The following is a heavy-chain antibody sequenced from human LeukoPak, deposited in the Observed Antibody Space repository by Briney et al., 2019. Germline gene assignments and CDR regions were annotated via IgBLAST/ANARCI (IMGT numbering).Heavy chain of an antibody. CDR1: GGSISSYY. J-gene: IGHJ3*02. V-gene: IGHV4-59*01. D-gene: IGHD1-7*01. CDR2: IYNSGRT. Sequence: RSSETLSLTCIVSGGSISSYYWSWIRQPPGKGLECIGYIYNSGRTNYNPSLKSRVTISVDTSKNQFSLKLSSVTAADTAVYYCARYDSWNSNDAFDIWGKGTMVTVSS. CDR3: ARYDSWNSNDAFDI.